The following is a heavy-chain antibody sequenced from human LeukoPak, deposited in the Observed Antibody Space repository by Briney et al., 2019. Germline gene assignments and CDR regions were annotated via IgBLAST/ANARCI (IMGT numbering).Heavy chain of an antibody. V-gene: IGHV3-11*06. CDR3: ARDFGSGWYGYFQH. J-gene: IGHJ1*01. CDR2: ISGSSTYT. Sequence: GGSLRLSCAASGXTFSDSYMSWIRQAPGKGLEWISYISGSSTYTNYADSVKGRFTISRDNAKKSLYLQMNSLRGEDTAVYYCARDFGSGWYGYFQHWGQGTLVTVPS. D-gene: IGHD6-19*01. CDR1: GXTFSDSY.